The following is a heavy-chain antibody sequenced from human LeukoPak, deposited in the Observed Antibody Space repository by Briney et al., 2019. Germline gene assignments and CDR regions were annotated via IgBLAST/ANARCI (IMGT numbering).Heavy chain of an antibody. CDR1: GYTFTSYG. D-gene: IGHD3-3*01. Sequence: ASVKVSCKASGYTFTSYGISWVRQAPGQGHEWMGWISAYNGNTNYAQKLQGRVTMTTDTSTSTAYMELRSLRSDDTAVYYCARDVGIFGAAYGGNWFDPWGQGTLVTVSS. J-gene: IGHJ5*02. CDR2: ISAYNGNT. V-gene: IGHV1-18*01. CDR3: ARDVGIFGAAYGGNWFDP.